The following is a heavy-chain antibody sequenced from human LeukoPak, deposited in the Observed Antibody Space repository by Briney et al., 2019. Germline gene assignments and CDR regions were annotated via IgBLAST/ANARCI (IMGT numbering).Heavy chain of an antibody. CDR2: IGTAGDT. D-gene: IGHD2-2*01. V-gene: IGHV3-13*04. CDR1: GFTFSSYD. J-gene: IGHJ4*02. CDR3: ARDALPAAMAYYFDY. Sequence: GGSLRLSCAASGFTFSSYDMHWVRQATGKGLEWVSAIGTAGDTYYPGSVKGRFTISRENAKNSLYLQMNSLRAEDTALYYCARDALPAAMAYYFDYSGQGTLVTVSS.